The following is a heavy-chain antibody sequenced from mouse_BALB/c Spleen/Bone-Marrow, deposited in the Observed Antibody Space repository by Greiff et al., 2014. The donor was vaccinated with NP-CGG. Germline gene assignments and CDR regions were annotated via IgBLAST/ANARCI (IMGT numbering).Heavy chain of an antibody. CDR3: ARHERGYPYAMDY. CDR1: GFSLTLYG. CDR2: IWSDGTT. J-gene: IGHJ4*01. V-gene: IGHV2-6-2*01. Sequence: VKLVESGPDLVAPSQSLSITCTVSGFSLTLYGVHWVRQSPGKGLEWLVVIWSDGTTTFNSALKSRLSICKDNSESQVFLKLNSLQTDDTAMYYCARHERGYPYAMDYWGQGTSVTVSS. D-gene: IGHD2-2*01.